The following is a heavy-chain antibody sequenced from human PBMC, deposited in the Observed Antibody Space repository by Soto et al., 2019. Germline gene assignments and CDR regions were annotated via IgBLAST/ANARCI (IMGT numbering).Heavy chain of an antibody. CDR1: GYTFTSYG. V-gene: IGHV1-18*01. J-gene: IGHJ4*02. D-gene: IGHD6-19*01. CDR3: XXXXAVGLVDY. Sequence: QVQLVQSGAEVKKPGASVKVSCKASGYTFTSYGISWVRQAPGQGLEWMGWISAYNGNIKYAQKLQGRVTMTTDTSXSTAXMXXXXXXSDDTXVYXXXXXXAVGLVDYWGQGTLVTVSS. CDR2: ISAYNGNI.